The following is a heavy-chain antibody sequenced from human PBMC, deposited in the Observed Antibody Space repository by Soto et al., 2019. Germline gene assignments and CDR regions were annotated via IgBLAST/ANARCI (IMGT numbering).Heavy chain of an antibody. CDR1: GGSISSYY. J-gene: IGHJ5*02. V-gene: IGHV4-59*01. Sequence: SDTLSLTCTVSGGSISSYYWSWIRQPPGKGLEWIGYIYYSGSTNYNPSLKSRVTISVDTSKDQFSLKLSSVTAADTAVYYCARGVVPAAYQQKNNRFDPWGQGTLVTVSS. CDR3: ARGVVPAAYQQKNNRFDP. CDR2: IYYSGST. D-gene: IGHD2-2*01.